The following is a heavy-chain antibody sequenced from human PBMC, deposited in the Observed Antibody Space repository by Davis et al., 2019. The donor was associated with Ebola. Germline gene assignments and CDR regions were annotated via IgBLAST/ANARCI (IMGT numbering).Heavy chain of an antibody. CDR1: GGTFNTYT. D-gene: IGHD6-19*01. CDR2: ITPIFHAT. Sequence: AASVKVSCKASGGTFNTYTFSWVRQAPGQGLEWMGGITPIFHATKSAHKFQDRLTASADESTSTVYMELSSLKSEDTAVYYCATGGSGFFDHWGQGVLVTVSS. J-gene: IGHJ4*02. V-gene: IGHV1-69*13. CDR3: ATGGSGFFDH.